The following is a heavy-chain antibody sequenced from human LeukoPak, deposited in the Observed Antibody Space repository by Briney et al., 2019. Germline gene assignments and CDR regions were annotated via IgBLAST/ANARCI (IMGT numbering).Heavy chain of an antibody. V-gene: IGHV3-7*01. D-gene: IGHD6-13*01. CDR3: ARDPVFRGSCWYDY. J-gene: IGHJ4*02. CDR1: GFTFSTYW. Sequence: GGSLRLSCAASGFTFSTYWMTWVRQAPGKGLEWVANIKQDGSEKYFVDSVKGRFTISRDNANNSLYLQMNSLRAEDTGVYYCARDPVFRGSCWYDYWGQGTLVTVSS. CDR2: IKQDGSEK.